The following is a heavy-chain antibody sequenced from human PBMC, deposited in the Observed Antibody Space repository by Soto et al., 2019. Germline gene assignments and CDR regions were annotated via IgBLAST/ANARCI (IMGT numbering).Heavy chain of an antibody. CDR2: ISSSSSYI. D-gene: IGHD3-22*01. CDR1: GFTFSSYS. Sequence: GGSLRLSCAASGFTFSSYSMNWVRQAPGKGLEWVSSISSSSSYIYYADSVKGRFTISRDNAKNSLYLQMNSLRAEDTAVYYCARDGGSYDSSGYPNWFDPWGKGPLVTVSS. V-gene: IGHV3-21*01. J-gene: IGHJ5*02. CDR3: ARDGGSYDSSGYPNWFDP.